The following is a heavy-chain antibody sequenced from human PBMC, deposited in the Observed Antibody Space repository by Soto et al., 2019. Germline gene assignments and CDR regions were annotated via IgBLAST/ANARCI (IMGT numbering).Heavy chain of an antibody. CDR3: ARVEEIRYSYGNRPVAYYYYGMDV. V-gene: IGHV1-18*01. Sequence: GASMKVSLQGSGYIFRKHCVSWMRQAPGQGRERKGRISAYNGNTNYAQKLQGRVTMTTDTSTSTAYMELRSLRSDDAAVYYCARVEEIRYSYGNRPVAYYYYGMDVWGQGTTVTVSS. D-gene: IGHD5-18*01. CDR2: ISAYNGNT. CDR1: GYIFRKHC. J-gene: IGHJ6*02.